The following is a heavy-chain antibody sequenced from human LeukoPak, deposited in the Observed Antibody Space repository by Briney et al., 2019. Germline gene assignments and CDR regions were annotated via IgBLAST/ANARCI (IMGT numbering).Heavy chain of an antibody. CDR2: IYYSGST. D-gene: IGHD2-2*01. V-gene: IGHV4-59*01. CDR3: ARVSFIGDCSSTSSYLPKFYFDY. Sequence: SETLSLTCTVSGGSLSSYYWSWIRQPPGQGLEWIGYIYYSGSTNYNTSLKRRVTISVDTSKNQFSLKLSSVTAADTAVYYCARVSFIGDCSSTSSYLPKFYFDYWGQGTLVTVSS. CDR1: GGSLSSYY. J-gene: IGHJ4*02.